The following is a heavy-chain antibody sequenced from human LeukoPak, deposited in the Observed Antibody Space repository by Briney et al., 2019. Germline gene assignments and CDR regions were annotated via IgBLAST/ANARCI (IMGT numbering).Heavy chain of an antibody. CDR2: IIGSSTFT. D-gene: IGHD2-15*01. CDR3: ARGAQYCSGGTCNDY. J-gene: IGHJ4*02. Sequence: RPGGSLRLSCAASGFTFSDYYMSWIRQAPGKGLEWVSYIIGSSTFTNYADSVKGRFTISRDNAKNSLYLQMNMLRAEDTAVYYCARGAQYCSGGTCNDYWGQGTLVTVSS. CDR1: GFTFSDYY. V-gene: IGHV3-11*05.